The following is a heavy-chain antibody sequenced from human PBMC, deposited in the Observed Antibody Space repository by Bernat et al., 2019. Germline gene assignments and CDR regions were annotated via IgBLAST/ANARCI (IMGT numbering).Heavy chain of an antibody. J-gene: IGHJ6*02. D-gene: IGHD1-26*01. CDR2: VSGGGGSK. CDR1: GFTFRFRTYV. Sequence: EVQLLESGGGLVQPGGSLRLSCAASGFTFRFRTYVLNWVRQAPGQGLEWVSAVSGGGGSKYSADSVKGRFTISRNKSKNTVYLQMNSLRAEDTAVFYGAILGGNYDGMDVWGQGTTVSVSS. V-gene: IGHV3-23*01. CDR3: AILGGNYDGMDV.